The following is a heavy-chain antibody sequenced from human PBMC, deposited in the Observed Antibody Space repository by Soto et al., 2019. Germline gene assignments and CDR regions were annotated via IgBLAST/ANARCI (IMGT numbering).Heavy chain of an antibody. D-gene: IGHD6-19*01. V-gene: IGHV3-21*01. CDR2: ISSSSSYI. CDR3: ASNIAVAGSRDY. CDR1: GFTFIRYS. J-gene: IGHJ4*02. Sequence: GGSLRLSCAASGFTFIRYSMNWVRQAPGKGLEWVSSISSSSSYIYYADSVKGRFTISRDNAKNSLYLQMNSLRAEDTAVYYCASNIAVAGSRDYWGQGTLVTVSS.